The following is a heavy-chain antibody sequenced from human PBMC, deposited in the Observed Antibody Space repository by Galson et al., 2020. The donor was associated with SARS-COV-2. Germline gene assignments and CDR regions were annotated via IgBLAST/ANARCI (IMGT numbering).Heavy chain of an antibody. J-gene: IGHJ2*01. D-gene: IGHD2-15*01. Sequence: ETSETLSLTCTVSGGYINTYYWSWIRQPPGKGLEWIGYISNSGRTTYNPSLNGRVTISVDMSRNEVSLKLSSVTAADTAVYYCARLTPRQYCATAAGYFEVDWYLDVWGRGTLVTVSA. CDR1: GGYINTYY. V-gene: IGHV4-59*08. CDR2: ISNSGRT. CDR3: ARLTPRQYCATAAGYFEVDWYLDV.